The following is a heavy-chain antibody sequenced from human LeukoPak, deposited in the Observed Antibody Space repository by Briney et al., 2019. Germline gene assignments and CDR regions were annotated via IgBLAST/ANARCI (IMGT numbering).Heavy chain of an antibody. Sequence: GGSLRLSCAASGFTFSSYAMSWVRQAPGKGLEWVSGISGSGGNTYYADSVKGRFTISRDNSKNTLYLQMNSLRAEDTAIYYCAKDPSLSYDSGGYYYHYWGQGTLVTVSS. CDR2: ISGSGGNT. CDR3: AKDPSLSYDSGGYYYHY. D-gene: IGHD3-22*01. J-gene: IGHJ4*02. CDR1: GFTFSSYA. V-gene: IGHV3-23*01.